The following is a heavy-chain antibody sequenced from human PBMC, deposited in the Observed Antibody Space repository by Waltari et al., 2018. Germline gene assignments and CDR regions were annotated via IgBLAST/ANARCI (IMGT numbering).Heavy chain of an antibody. CDR2: INHSGST. Sequence: QVQLQQWGAGLLKPSETLSLTCAVYGGSFSGSSWSWIRQPPGKGREWIGAINHSGSTNDNPSLKSRVTRSVDTSKNQFSLKLRSVTSADTAVYYGARDLGNWNYEDWFDPWGQGTLVTVSS. J-gene: IGHJ5*02. CDR3: ARDLGNWNYEDWFDP. D-gene: IGHD1-7*01. CDR1: GGSFSGSS. V-gene: IGHV4-34*01.